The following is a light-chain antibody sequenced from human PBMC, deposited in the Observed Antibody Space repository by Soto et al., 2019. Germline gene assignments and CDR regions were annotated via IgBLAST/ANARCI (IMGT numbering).Light chain of an antibody. CDR1: QTISSW. CDR2: HAY. Sequence: DIQMTQSPSTLSGSVGDRVTITCRASQTISSWLAWYQQKPGKAPKLLIYHAYILESGVPSRFSGRRSGTEFTLTIAGLQPEDFAIYYCQQYESYSPLTFGGGTKVDIK. V-gene: IGKV1-5*01. J-gene: IGKJ4*01. CDR3: QQYESYSPLT.